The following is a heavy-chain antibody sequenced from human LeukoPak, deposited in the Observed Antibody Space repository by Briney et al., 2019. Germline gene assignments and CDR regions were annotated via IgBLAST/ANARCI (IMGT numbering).Heavy chain of an antibody. CDR3: AREISSWYRTEGRFDP. V-gene: IGHV3-7*01. J-gene: IGHJ5*02. CDR1: GFTFSSYC. Sequence: TGGSLRLSCAASGFTFSSYCMSWVRQAPGKGLEWVANIKQDGSEKYYVDSVNGRFTISRDNAKNSLYLQINSLRAEDTAVYYCAREISSWYRTEGRFDPWGQGTLVTVSS. CDR2: IKQDGSEK. D-gene: IGHD6-13*01.